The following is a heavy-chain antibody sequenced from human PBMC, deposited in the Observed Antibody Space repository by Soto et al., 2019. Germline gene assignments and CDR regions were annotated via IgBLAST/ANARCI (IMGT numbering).Heavy chain of an antibody. J-gene: IGHJ6*02. D-gene: IGHD5-18*01. CDR1: GGSISSYY. CDR2: IYYSGST. V-gene: IGHV4-59*01. CDR3: ARDRGYSYGFYYGMDV. Sequence: LSLTCTVSGGSISSYYWSWIRQPPGKGLEWIGYIYYSGSTNYNPSLKSRVTISVDTSKNQFSLKLSSVTAADTAVYYCARDRGYSYGFYYGMDVWGQGTTVTASS.